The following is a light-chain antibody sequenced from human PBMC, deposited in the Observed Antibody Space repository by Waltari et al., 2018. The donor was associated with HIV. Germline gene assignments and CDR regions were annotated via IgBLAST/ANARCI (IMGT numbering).Light chain of an antibody. Sequence: QSVLTQSPSISGTPGQRVAISCSGSSSNIGNNYVSWYQQVPGTTPKLLILWKTQRPSGVSDRFSGSVSGTSASLAISGLRSDDEANYYCAVWDNSLSAQVFGGGTTLTVL. CDR2: WKT. J-gene: IGLJ3*02. V-gene: IGLV1-47*01. CDR1: SSNIGNNY. CDR3: AVWDNSLSAQV.